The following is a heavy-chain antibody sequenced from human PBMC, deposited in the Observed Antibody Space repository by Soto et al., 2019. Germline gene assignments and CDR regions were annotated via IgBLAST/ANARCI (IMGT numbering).Heavy chain of an antibody. CDR1: GGSISSGGYS. CDR3: ARGPVVAHLDY. J-gene: IGHJ4*02. D-gene: IGHD2-15*01. V-gene: IGHV4-30-2*01. Sequence: SETLSLTCAVSGGSISSGGYSWSWIRQPPGKGLEWIGYIYHSGSTYYNPSLKSRVTISVDRSKNQFSLKLSSVTAADTAVYYCARGPVVAHLDYWGQGTLVTVSS. CDR2: IYHSGST.